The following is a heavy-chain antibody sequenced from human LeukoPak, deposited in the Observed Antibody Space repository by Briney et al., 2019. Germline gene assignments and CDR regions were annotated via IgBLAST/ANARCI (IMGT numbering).Heavy chain of an antibody. J-gene: IGHJ5*02. CDR1: GGSISSYY. D-gene: IGHD6-19*01. CDR2: IYTSGST. V-gene: IGHV4-4*07. Sequence: SETLSLTCTVSGGSISSYYWSWIRQPAGKGLEWIGRIYTSGSTNYNPSLKSRVTISVDTSKNQFSLKLSSVTAADTAVYYCARRGRPGIAVAGNWFDPWGQGTLVTVSS. CDR3: ARRGRPGIAVAGNWFDP.